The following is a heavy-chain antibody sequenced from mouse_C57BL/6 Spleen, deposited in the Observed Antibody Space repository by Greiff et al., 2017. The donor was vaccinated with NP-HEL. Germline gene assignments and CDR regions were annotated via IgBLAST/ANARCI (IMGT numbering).Heavy chain of an antibody. J-gene: IGHJ3*01. V-gene: IGHV1-55*01. Sequence: VQLQQPGAELVKPGASVKMSCKASGYTFTSYWITWVKQRPGQGLEWIGDIYPGSGSTNYNEKFKSKATLTVDTSSSTAYMQLSSLTSEDSAFYYCARSPYSGAWFAYWGQATLVTVSA. CDR1: GYTFTSYW. CDR3: ARSPYSGAWFAY. CDR2: IYPGSGST. D-gene: IGHD2-12*01.